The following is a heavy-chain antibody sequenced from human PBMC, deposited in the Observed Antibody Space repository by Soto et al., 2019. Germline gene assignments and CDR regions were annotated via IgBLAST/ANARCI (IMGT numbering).Heavy chain of an antibody. V-gene: IGHV4-34*01. J-gene: IGHJ4*02. CDR1: GGSFSGYY. D-gene: IGHD2-2*01. CDR2: INHSGST. Sequence: SETLSLTCAAYGGSFSGYYWSWIRQPPGKGLEWIGEINHSGSTNYNPSLKSRVTISVDTSKNQFSLKLSSVTAADTAVYYCARGLGYCSSTSCPYYFDYWGQGTLVTVSS. CDR3: ARGLGYCSSTSCPYYFDY.